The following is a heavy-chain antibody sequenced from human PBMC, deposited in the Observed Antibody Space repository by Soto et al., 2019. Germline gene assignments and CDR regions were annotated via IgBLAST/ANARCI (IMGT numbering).Heavy chain of an antibody. D-gene: IGHD3-10*01. Sequence: GGSLRLSCAASGFTFSSYWMHWVRQAPGKGLVWVSRINSDGSSTSYADSVKGRFTISRDNAKNTLYLQMNSLRAEDTAVYYCARVPGGSGSYYTTGYYYYGMDVWGQGTTVTVSS. CDR3: ARVPGGSGSYYTTGYYYYGMDV. CDR1: GFTFSSYW. CDR2: INSDGSST. J-gene: IGHJ6*02. V-gene: IGHV3-74*01.